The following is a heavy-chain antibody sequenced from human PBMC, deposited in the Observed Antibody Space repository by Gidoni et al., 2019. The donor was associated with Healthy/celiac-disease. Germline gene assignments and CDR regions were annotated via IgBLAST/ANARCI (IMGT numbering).Heavy chain of an antibody. J-gene: IGHJ4*02. D-gene: IGHD1-26*01. V-gene: IGHV3-11*06. Sequence: LEWVSYISSSSSYTNYADSVKGRFTISRDNAKNSLYLQMNSLRAEDTAVYYCARDLGGNDYWGQGTLVTVSS. CDR2: ISSSSSYT. CDR3: ARDLGGNDY.